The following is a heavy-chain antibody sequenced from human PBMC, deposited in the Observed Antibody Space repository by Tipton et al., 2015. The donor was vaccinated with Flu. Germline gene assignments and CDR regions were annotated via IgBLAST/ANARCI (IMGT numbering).Heavy chain of an antibody. CDR1: GDSISSSSYY. Sequence: TLSLTCTVSGDSISSSSYYWGWIRQPPGKGLEWIGSIYYSGSTYYNPSLKSRVTISVDTSKNQFSLKLSSVTAADTAVHYCARDRSDPSGYNSGLPLYYYYYYGMDVWGQGTTVTVSS. CDR2: IYYSGST. J-gene: IGHJ6*02. D-gene: IGHD5-18*01. V-gene: IGHV4-39*07. CDR3: ARDRSDPSGYNSGLPLYYYYYYGMDV.